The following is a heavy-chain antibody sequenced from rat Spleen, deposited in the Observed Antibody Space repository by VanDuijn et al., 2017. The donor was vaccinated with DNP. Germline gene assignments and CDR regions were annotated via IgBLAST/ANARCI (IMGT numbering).Heavy chain of an antibody. CDR2: ISSSGGST. V-gene: IGHV5-46*01. Sequence: EVQLVESGGGLVQPGRSLKLSCAASGFTFSDYAMAWVRQAPTRGPEWVAAISSSGGSTYYRDSVKGRFTISRDNAKSTLYLQMNSLRSEDTATYYCTRGANWEGNWFAYWGQGTLVTVSS. D-gene: IGHD5-1*01. CDR3: TRGANWEGNWFAY. J-gene: IGHJ3*01. CDR1: GFTFSDYA.